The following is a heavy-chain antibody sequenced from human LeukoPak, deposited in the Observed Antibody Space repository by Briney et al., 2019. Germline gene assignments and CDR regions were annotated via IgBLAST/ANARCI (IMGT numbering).Heavy chain of an antibody. CDR2: IWYDGSNK. Sequence: GGSLRLSCAASGFTFSSYGMHWVRQTPGKGLEWVAAIWYDGSNKYYADSVKGRFTISRDNSKNTLYLQMNSLRAEDTAVYYCARAYYDFWSGYPPLTYYYYMDVWGKGTTVTVSS. V-gene: IGHV3-30*19. J-gene: IGHJ6*03. CDR3: ARAYYDFWSGYPPLTYYYYMDV. CDR1: GFTFSSYG. D-gene: IGHD3-3*01.